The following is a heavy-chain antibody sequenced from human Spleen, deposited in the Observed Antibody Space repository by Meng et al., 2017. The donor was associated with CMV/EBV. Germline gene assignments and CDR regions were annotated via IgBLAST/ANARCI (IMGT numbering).Heavy chain of an antibody. V-gene: IGHV4-61*01. D-gene: IGHD3-3*01. CDR3: ARSGLWSGSSPVDY. Sequence: GSLRLSCTVSGGSVNSGNLFWTWIRQTPWKGLEWIGYVYYSGSANYNPSLKSRVTISLDTSKNQFSLKLSSVIAADTAIYYCARSGLWSGSSPVDYWGQGTLVTVSS. CDR2: VYYSGSA. J-gene: IGHJ4*02. CDR1: GGSVNSGNLF.